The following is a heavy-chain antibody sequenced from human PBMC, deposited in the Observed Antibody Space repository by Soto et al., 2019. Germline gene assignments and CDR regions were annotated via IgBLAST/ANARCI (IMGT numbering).Heavy chain of an antibody. CDR3: ASCSGRYYEFDY. CDR2: IYHTGST. J-gene: IGHJ4*02. D-gene: IGHD1-26*01. V-gene: IGHV4-38-2*01. CDR1: GYSISSGYY. Sequence: PSETLALTCAVSGYSISSGYYWSFIRQPPGKGLEWIGSIYHTGSTYYNPSLKSRVTMSVDTSKNRFSLKLSSVTAADTAMYYCASCSGRYYEFDYWGQGTLVTVSS.